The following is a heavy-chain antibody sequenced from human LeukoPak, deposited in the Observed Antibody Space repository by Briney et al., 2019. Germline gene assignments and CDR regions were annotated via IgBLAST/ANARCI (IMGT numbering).Heavy chain of an antibody. CDR3: ARGRHSIAAAATGFDY. Sequence: SETLSLTCTVSGGSISSYYWSWIRQPPGKGLEWIGYIYYSGSTNYIPSLKSRVTISIDTSKNQFSLKLSSVTAADTAVYYCARGRHSIAAAATGFDYWGQGTLVTVSS. CDR2: IYYSGST. J-gene: IGHJ4*02. V-gene: IGHV4-59*08. CDR1: GGSISSYY. D-gene: IGHD6-25*01.